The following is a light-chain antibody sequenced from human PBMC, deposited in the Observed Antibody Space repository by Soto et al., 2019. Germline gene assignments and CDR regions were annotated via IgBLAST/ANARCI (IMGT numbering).Light chain of an antibody. CDR3: QQYDNSLTWT. V-gene: IGKV3-20*01. J-gene: IGKJ1*01. CDR1: QSVRSSH. CDR2: GAS. Sequence: EIVLTQSPVTLSLSPGERATLSCRASQSVRSSHLAWYQQKAGQAPRLLIYGASNRATGIPDRFSGSGSGTDFTLTISRLEPEDSAVYYCQQYDNSLTWTFGQGTKVDIK.